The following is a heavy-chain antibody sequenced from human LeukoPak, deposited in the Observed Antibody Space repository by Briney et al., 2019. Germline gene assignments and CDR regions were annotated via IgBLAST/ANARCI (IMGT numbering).Heavy chain of an antibody. Sequence: PSETLSLTCTVSGGSVSSYYWSWIRQPPGKGLEWIGEIYHSGSTNYNPSLKSRVTISVDKSKNQFSPKLSSVTAADTAVYYCARVPVEYKEGPLFDYWGRGTLVTVSS. CDR2: IYHSGST. CDR1: GGSVSSYY. D-gene: IGHD6-6*01. CDR3: ARVPVEYKEGPLFDY. V-gene: IGHV4-59*02. J-gene: IGHJ4*02.